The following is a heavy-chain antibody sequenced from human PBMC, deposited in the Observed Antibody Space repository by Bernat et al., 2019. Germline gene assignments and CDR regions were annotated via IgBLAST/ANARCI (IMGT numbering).Heavy chain of an antibody. Sequence: EVQLVESGGGLVQPGGSLRLSCAASGFTFSSYEMNWVRQAPGKGLEWVSYISSSGSTIYYADSVKGRFTISRDNAKNSLYLQMNSLRAEDTAVYYCARATICSSTSCYGGVFDYWGQGTLVTVSS. D-gene: IGHD2-2*01. CDR2: ISSSGSTI. CDR3: ARATICSSTSCYGGVFDY. CDR1: GFTFSSYE. J-gene: IGHJ4*02. V-gene: IGHV3-48*03.